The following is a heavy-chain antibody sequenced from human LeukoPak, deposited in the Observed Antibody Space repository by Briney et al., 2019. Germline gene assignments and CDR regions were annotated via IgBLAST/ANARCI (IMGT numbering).Heavy chain of an antibody. J-gene: IGHJ4*02. CDR3: ARMKLLWFGESLPTDY. CDR2: INPNSGGT. D-gene: IGHD3-10*01. V-gene: IGHV1-2*02. CDR1: GYTFTGYY. Sequence: ASVKVSCKASGYTFTGYYMHWVRQAPGQGLEWMGWINPNSGGTNYAQKLQGRVTMTTDTSTSTAYMELRSLRSDDTAVYYCARMKLLWFGESLPTDYWGQGTLVTVSS.